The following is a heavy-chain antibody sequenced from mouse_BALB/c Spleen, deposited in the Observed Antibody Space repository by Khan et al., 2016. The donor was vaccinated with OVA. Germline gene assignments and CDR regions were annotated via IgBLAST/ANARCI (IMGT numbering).Heavy chain of an antibody. Sequence: VQLQQSGAELAKPGASVKMSCKASGYTFTSYWMHWIKQRPGQGPEWIGYINPTSGYTDYNQKFKDKATLTADKSSSTAYMQLSSLTADDSVVYYCARDRIDYWGQGTALTVSS. CDR1: GYTFTSYW. J-gene: IGHJ2*01. CDR2: INPTSGYT. CDR3: ARDRIDY. V-gene: IGHV1-7*01.